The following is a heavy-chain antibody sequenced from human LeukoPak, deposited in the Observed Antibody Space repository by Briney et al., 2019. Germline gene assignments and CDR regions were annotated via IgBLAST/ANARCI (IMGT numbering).Heavy chain of an antibody. CDR2: INHSGST. D-gene: IGHD2/OR15-2a*01. V-gene: IGHV4-34*01. J-gene: IGHJ6*03. CDR3: ARQISDYYYYYMDV. CDR1: GGSFSGYY. Sequence: SETLSLTCAVYGGSFSGYYWSWIRQPPGKGLEWIGEINHSGSTNYNPSLKSRVTISVDTSKNQFSLKLSSVTAADTAVYYCARQISDYYYYYMDVWGEGITVTVSS.